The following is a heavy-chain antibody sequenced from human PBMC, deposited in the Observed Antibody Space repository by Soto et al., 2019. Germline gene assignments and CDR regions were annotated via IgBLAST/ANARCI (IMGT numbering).Heavy chain of an antibody. V-gene: IGHV3-23*01. CDR3: ARVLESIAARPYYFDY. CDR2: ISGSGGST. CDR1: GFTFSSYA. J-gene: IGHJ4*02. Sequence: PGGSLRLSCAASGFTFSSYAMSWVRQAPKKGQEWVSAISGSGGSTYYADSVKGRFTISRDNSKNTLYLQMNSLRAEDTAVYYCARVLESIAARPYYFDYWGQGTLVTVSS. D-gene: IGHD6-6*01.